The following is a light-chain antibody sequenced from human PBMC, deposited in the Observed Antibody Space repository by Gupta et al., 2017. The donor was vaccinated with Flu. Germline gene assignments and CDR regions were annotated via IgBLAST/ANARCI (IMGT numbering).Light chain of an antibody. CDR2: DAS. V-gene: IGKV1D-13*01. CDR3: QQFNYYPQVT. J-gene: IGKJ3*01. CDR1: QGISSA. Sequence: SSLSASVGDRVTITCRASQGISSAFAWYQQKPGKAPKLLIYDASSLESGVPSRFSGSGSGTDFTLTISSLQPEDFATYYCQQFNYYPQVTFGAGTKVDIK.